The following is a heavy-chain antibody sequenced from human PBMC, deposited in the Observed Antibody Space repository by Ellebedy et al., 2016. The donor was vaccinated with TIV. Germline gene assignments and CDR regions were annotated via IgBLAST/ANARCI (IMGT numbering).Heavy chain of an antibody. Sequence: GGSLRLXXAASGFTFSSYVMRWVRQAPGKGLEWVAVISYDGSNKYYADSVKGRFTISRDKSKNTLYLQMNSLRAEDTAVYYCARDQHDFWSGYPYYYYMDVWGKGTTVTVSS. CDR3: ARDQHDFWSGYPYYYYMDV. D-gene: IGHD3-3*01. J-gene: IGHJ6*03. V-gene: IGHV3-30-3*01. CDR2: ISYDGSNK. CDR1: GFTFSSYV.